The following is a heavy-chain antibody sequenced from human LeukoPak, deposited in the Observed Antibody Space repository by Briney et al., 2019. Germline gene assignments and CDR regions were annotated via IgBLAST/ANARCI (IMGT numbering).Heavy chain of an antibody. CDR2: ISSSSSYI. CDR3: ARDGLSIAVAGIAVGRFDY. J-gene: IGHJ4*02. D-gene: IGHD6-19*01. V-gene: IGHV3-21*01. CDR1: GFTFSSYS. Sequence: PGGSLRLSCAASGFTFSSYSMNWVRQAPGKGLEWVSSISSSSSYIYYADSVKGRFTISRDNAKNSLYLQMNSLRAEDTAVYYCARDGLSIAVAGIAVGRFDYWGQGTLVTVSS.